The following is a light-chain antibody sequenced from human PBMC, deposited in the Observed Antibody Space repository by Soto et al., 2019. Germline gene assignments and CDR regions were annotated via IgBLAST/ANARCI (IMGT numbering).Light chain of an antibody. Sequence: DIQMTQSPSSVSASVGDRVTITCRASQAISRSLAWYQQKPGEAPKLLIYAASILQSGVPSRFSGSGSGTDVTLTITRLQPEDFASYYCQQANSFPFTFGPGTKV. CDR2: AAS. V-gene: IGKV1-12*01. J-gene: IGKJ3*01. CDR1: QAISRS. CDR3: QQANSFPFT.